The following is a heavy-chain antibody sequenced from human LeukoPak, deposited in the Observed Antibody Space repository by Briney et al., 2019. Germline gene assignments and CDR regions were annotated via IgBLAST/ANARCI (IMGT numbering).Heavy chain of an antibody. J-gene: IGHJ4*02. CDR2: ISGNNDNP. Sequence: ASVRVSCQTSGYPFSNFGINWVRQAPGQGLEWMAWISGNNDNPNYGQKFQGRFTVTTDSSTSTAYMELRNLRSDDTAVYYCARDGTSTYGCWGQGTLVTV. D-gene: IGHD3-16*01. CDR1: GYPFSNFG. CDR3: ARDGTSTYGC. V-gene: IGHV1-18*01.